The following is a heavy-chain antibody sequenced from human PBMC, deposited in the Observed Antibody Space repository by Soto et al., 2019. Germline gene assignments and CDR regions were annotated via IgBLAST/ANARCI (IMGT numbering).Heavy chain of an antibody. Sequence: QVQLVQSGAEVKKPGSSVKVSCKASGGTFSSYAISWVRQAPGQGLEWMGGIIPIFGTANYAQKFQGRVTITADESTSTDYMELSSLRSEDPAVYYCARALSGWYYFDYWGQGTLVTVSS. CDR2: IIPIFGTA. V-gene: IGHV1-69*01. D-gene: IGHD6-19*01. J-gene: IGHJ4*02. CDR1: GGTFSSYA. CDR3: ARALSGWYYFDY.